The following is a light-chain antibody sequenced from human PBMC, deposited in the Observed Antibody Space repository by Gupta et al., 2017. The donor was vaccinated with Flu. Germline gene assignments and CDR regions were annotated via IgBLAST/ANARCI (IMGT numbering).Light chain of an antibody. CDR2: EAT. CDR3: CSYAATATVI. Sequence: QSALTQPASVSGSPGQLITISCTGTSSDPGSYKSVSWYQQHPGEAPKLILYEATKRPSGVSSRFSGAKSGNTASLTISGLQAEDESHYYCCSYAATATVIFGGGTKLTVL. CDR1: SSDPGSYKS. J-gene: IGLJ2*01. V-gene: IGLV2-23*01.